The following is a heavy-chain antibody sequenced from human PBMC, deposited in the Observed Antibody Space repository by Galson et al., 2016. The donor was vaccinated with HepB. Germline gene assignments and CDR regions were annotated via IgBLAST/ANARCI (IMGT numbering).Heavy chain of an antibody. CDR1: GASVTNNNW. J-gene: IGHJ2*01. V-gene: IGHV4-4*02. CDR2: IYHSGRT. Sequence: SETLSLTCGVSGASVTNNNWWCWVRQPPGKGLEWIGEIYHSGRTNSLPSLRSRVTISMERSKNQFSLDLTSVTAADTAVYYCARVNGLWSGTPSYWYFDLWGRGTLVTVSS. D-gene: IGHD3-3*01. CDR3: ARVNGLWSGTPSYWYFDL.